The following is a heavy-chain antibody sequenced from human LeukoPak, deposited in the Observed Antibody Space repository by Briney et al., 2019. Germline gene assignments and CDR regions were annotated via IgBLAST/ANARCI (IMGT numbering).Heavy chain of an antibody. J-gene: IGHJ4*02. Sequence: QSSETLSLTCTVSAGSISSSSYYWGWLRQPPGKGLEWIGSIYYSGSTYYNPSLKSRVTISVDTSKNQFSLKLSSVTAADTAVYYCAESNGYSYGYFDYWGQGTLVTVSS. CDR2: IYYSGST. CDR1: AGSISSSSYY. D-gene: IGHD5-18*01. V-gene: IGHV4-39*01. CDR3: AESNGYSYGYFDY.